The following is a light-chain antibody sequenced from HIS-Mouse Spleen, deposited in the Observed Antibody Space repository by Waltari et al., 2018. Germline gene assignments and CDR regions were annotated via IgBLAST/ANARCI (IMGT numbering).Light chain of an antibody. J-gene: IGLJ1*01. CDR3: SSYTSSSPYV. CDR1: SSDGGGYNY. Sequence: QSALTQPASGSGSPGQPITTSCTGTSSDGGGYNYASCYQQHPGKAPKLMIYDVSNRPSGVSNRFSGSKSGNTASLTISGLQAEDEADYYCSSYTSSSPYVFGTGTKVTVL. V-gene: IGLV2-14*03. CDR2: DVS.